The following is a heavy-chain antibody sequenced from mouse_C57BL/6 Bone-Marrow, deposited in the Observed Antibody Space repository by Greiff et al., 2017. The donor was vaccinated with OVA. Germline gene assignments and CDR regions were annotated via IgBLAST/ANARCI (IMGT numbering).Heavy chain of an antibody. V-gene: IGHV1-9*01. D-gene: IGHD2-2*01. J-gene: IGHJ4*01. CDR3: ARDLLWPRQDAMGG. CDR2: ILPGSGST. Sequence: VQLQQSGAELMKPGASVKLSCKATGYTFTGYWIEWVKQRPGHGLEWIGEILPGSGSTNYNEKFKGKATFTADTSSNTAYMQLSSLTTEDSATYYCARDLLWPRQDAMGGRGQGASVTV. CDR1: GYTFTGYW.